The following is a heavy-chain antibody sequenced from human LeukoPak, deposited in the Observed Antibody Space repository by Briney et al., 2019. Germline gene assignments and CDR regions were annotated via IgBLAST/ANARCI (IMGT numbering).Heavy chain of an antibody. Sequence: SETLSLTCTVSGGSISSGSYYWSWIRQPAGKGLEWIGRIYTSGSTNYNPSLKSRVTISVDTSKNQFSLKLSSVTAADTAVYYCARDGEGIVVVPAAIWGQGTLVTVSS. CDR3: ARDGEGIVVVPAAI. CDR2: IYTSGST. V-gene: IGHV4-61*02. D-gene: IGHD2-2*01. CDR1: GGSISSGSYY. J-gene: IGHJ4*02.